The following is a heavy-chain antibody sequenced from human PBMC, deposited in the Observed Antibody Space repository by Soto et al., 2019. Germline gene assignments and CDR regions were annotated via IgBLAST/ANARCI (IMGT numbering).Heavy chain of an antibody. CDR2: ISPYNGDT. CDR3: ARTPRAQMIVLEAATRFDY. CDR1: GYTFTTYG. V-gene: IGHV1-18*04. Sequence: ASVKVSCKASGYTFTTYGFNWVRQAPGQGLEWMGWISPYNGDTNYAQNFQGRVTLTTDTSTSTAYMELRSLTSDDTAVYYCARTPRAQMIVLEAATRFDYWGQGTLVTVSS. D-gene: IGHD2-15*01. J-gene: IGHJ4*02.